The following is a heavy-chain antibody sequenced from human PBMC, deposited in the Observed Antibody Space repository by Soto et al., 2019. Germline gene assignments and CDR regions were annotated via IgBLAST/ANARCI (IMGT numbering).Heavy chain of an antibody. CDR1: GGSIISGDYY. D-gene: IGHD2-8*01. Sequence: PSETLSLTCTVSGGSIISGDYYWSWIRQHPGKGLEYIGYIYYSGSIYYNPSLKSRLTLSVDTPKNQFSLKLSSVTAADTAVYYCAREVNGVGFDPWGQGTLVTVSS. CDR2: IYYSGSI. J-gene: IGHJ5*02. V-gene: IGHV4-31*03. CDR3: AREVNGVGFDP.